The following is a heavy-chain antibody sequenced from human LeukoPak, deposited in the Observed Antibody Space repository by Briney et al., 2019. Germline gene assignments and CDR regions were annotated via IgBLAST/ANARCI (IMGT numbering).Heavy chain of an antibody. CDR2: IFYSGTT. D-gene: IGHD3-22*01. J-gene: IGHJ4*02. CDR1: GGSLSTGTYF. V-gene: IGHV4-39*07. Sequence: SETLSLTCTVSGGSLSTGTYFWGWIRQPPGKGLEWIGSIFYSGTTYYTPSLKSRVIISLDTSKNQFSLKMTSMTAADTAVYYCARGGSPYYYDSSGYSNWGQGTLVTVSS. CDR3: ARGGSPYYYDSSGYSN.